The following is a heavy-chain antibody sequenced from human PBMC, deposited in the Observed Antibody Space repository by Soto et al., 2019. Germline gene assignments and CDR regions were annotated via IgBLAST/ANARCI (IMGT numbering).Heavy chain of an antibody. D-gene: IGHD5-18*01. V-gene: IGHV4-39*07. CDR3: AGQYSYGPLDY. J-gene: IGHJ4*02. Sequence: SDTLSLTCTASGGSISISAYYWGWIRQPPGKGLEWIGSIYYSGTTFYTPSLKSRVTISVDTSKNQFSLKLSSVTAADTAVYYCAGQYSYGPLDYWGQGTLVTVSS. CDR1: GGSISISAYY. CDR2: IYYSGTT.